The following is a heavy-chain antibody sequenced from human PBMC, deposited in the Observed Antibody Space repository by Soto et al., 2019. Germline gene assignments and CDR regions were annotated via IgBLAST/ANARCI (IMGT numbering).Heavy chain of an antibody. CDR1: GFTFDDYA. CDR3: AKDISDSVRRVRGFDY. D-gene: IGHD2-21*02. Sequence: GGSLRLSCAASGFTFDDYAMHWVRQAPGKGLEWVSGISWNSGSIGYADSVKGRFTISRDNAKNSLYLQMNSLRAEDTALYYCAKDISDSVRRVRGFDYWGQGTLVTVSS. J-gene: IGHJ4*02. CDR2: ISWNSGSI. V-gene: IGHV3-9*01.